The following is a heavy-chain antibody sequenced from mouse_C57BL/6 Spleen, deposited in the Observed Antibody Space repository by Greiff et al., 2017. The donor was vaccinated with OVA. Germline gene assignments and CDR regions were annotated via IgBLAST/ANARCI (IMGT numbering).Heavy chain of an antibody. J-gene: IGHJ4*01. CDR2: IYPGDGDT. D-gene: IGHD1-1*01. CDR3: ARSHPITTVVDLYYAMDY. V-gene: IGHV1-82*01. CDR1: GYAFSSSW. Sequence: VQLQQSGPELVKPGASVKTSCKASGYAFSSSWMNWVKQRPGKGLEWIGRIYPGDGDTNYNGKFKGKATLTADKSSSTAYMQLSSLTSEDSAVYFCARSHPITTVVDLYYAMDYWGQGTSVTVSS.